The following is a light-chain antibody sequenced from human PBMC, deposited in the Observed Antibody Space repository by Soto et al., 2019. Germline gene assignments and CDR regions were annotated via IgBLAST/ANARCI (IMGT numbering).Light chain of an antibody. J-gene: IGKJ3*01. CDR2: GAS. V-gene: IGKV3-15*01. CDR3: QQYNNWAPG. CDR1: QSVSSN. Sequence: EIVMTQSPATLSVSPGERATLSCRASQSVSSNVAWYQQKPGQAPRLLIYGASTRATGIPARFSGSGSGTEFTLTISSLQSEDFAVYYCQQYNNWAPGFGPGTKVDIK.